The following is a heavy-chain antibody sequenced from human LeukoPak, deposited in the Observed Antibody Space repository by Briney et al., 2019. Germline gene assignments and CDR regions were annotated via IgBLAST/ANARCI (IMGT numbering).Heavy chain of an antibody. CDR1: GGSFSGYY. CDR3: ARAITMVRGLI. Sequence: PSETLSLTCAVYGGSFSGYYWSWIRQPPGKGLEWIGEINHSGSTNYNPSLKSRVTISVDTSKNQFSLKLSPVTAADTAVYYCARAITMVRGLIWGQGTMVTVSS. D-gene: IGHD3-10*01. CDR2: INHSGST. J-gene: IGHJ3*02. V-gene: IGHV4-34*01.